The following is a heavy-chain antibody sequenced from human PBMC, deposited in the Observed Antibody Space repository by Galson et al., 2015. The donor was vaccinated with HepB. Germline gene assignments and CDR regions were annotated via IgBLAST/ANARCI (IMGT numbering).Heavy chain of an antibody. CDR1: GFTFSDYY. V-gene: IGHV3-11*05. Sequence: SLRLSCAASGFTFSDYYMSWIRQAPGKGLEWVSYISSSSSYTNYADSVKGRFTISRDNAKNSLYLQMNSLRAEDTAVYYCARAMVRGGPTRYYFDYWGQGTLVTVSS. CDR2: ISSSSSYT. CDR3: ARAMVRGGPTRYYFDY. D-gene: IGHD3-10*01. J-gene: IGHJ4*02.